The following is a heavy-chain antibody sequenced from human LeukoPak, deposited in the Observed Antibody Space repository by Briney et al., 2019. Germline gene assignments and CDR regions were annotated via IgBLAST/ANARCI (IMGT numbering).Heavy chain of an antibody. V-gene: IGHV4-31*03. Sequence: SETLSLTCTVSGDFIGSDNYYWSWIRHHPGKGLEWIGYIFHSGSAYYNPSLKSRLTLSVDASKNQFSLRLKSVTAADTAVYYCARDALVRHIDPWGQGTLVTVSS. CDR3: ARDALVRHIDP. CDR1: GDFIGSDNYY. J-gene: IGHJ5*02. D-gene: IGHD3-16*01. CDR2: IFHSGSA.